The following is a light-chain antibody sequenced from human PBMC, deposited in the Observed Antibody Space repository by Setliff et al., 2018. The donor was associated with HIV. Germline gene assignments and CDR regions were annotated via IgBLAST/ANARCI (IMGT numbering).Light chain of an antibody. Sequence: EIVVTQSPLSLPVTPGEPASISCKSSQSLLHSNGYNYLDWYVQKPGQSPQLLIYLCSHRASGVPDRFSCSGSGTDFTLKISRVEAEDVGIYYCMQALQTPTFGGGTK. CDR1: QSLLHSNGYNY. J-gene: IGKJ4*01. CDR2: LCS. CDR3: MQALQTPT. V-gene: IGKV2-28*01.